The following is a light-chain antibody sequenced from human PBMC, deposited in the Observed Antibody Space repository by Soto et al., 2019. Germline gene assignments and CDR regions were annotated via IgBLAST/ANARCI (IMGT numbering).Light chain of an antibody. CDR3: CSYAGTDTHLI. CDR1: SSDVGGYNY. J-gene: IGLJ2*01. V-gene: IGLV2-14*01. CDR2: EVS. Sequence: QSVLTQPASVSGSPGQSITISCTGTSSDVGGYNYVSWYQQHPGKAPKLMIYEVSNRPSGVSNRFSGSKSGNTASLTISGLQAEDEADYYCCSYAGTDTHLIFGGGTKLTVL.